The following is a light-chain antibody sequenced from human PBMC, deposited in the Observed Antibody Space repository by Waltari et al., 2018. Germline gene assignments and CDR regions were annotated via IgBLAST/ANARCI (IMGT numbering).Light chain of an antibody. CDR3: QQHGSLPAT. J-gene: IGKJ1*01. CDR1: QSVNGR. CDR2: GTS. Sequence: IVLTQSPGTLSLSPGERVTLPCRASQSVNGRLVWYQQKPGQAPRLLIYGTSSRATGIPDSFSGSGSVTDFSLTISRLEPEDFAVYYCQQHGSLPATFGQGTKVEVK. V-gene: IGKV3-20*01.